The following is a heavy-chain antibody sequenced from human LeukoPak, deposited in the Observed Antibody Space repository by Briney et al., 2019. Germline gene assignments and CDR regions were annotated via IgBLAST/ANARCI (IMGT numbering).Heavy chain of an antibody. CDR3: ARDRWVVVVDDAFDI. CDR2: ISYDGSNK. Sequence: GRSLRLSCAASGFTFSSYAVHWVRQAPGKGLEWVAVISYDGSNKYYADSVKGRFTISRDNSKNTLYLQMNSLRAEDTAVYYCARDRWVVVVDDAFDIWGQGTMVTVSS. CDR1: GFTFSSYA. V-gene: IGHV3-30*01. J-gene: IGHJ3*02. D-gene: IGHD2-15*01.